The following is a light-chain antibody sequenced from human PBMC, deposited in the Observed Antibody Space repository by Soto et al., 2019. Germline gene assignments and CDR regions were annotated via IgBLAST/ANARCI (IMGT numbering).Light chain of an antibody. V-gene: IGLV2-14*01. Sequence: QSVLTQPASVSGSPGQSITISCTGSNSDIGGYNYVSWYDHHPGKAPRLMIYDVSDRPSGVSNRFSGSKSGSTASLAISGLQAEDEADYYCSSYTSSSLYVFGTGTKVTVL. CDR2: DVS. J-gene: IGLJ1*01. CDR1: NSDIGGYNY. CDR3: SSYTSSSLYV.